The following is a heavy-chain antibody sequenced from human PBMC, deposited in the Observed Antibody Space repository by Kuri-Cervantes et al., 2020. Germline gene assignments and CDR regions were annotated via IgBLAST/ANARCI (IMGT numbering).Heavy chain of an antibody. Sequence: GESLKISCAASGFTFDDYTMHWVRQAPGKGLEWVSLISWDGGSTYYADSVKGRFTISRDNAKNSLYLQMNSLRAEDTAVYYCARDTYDSSGWYELVDYWGQGTLVTVSS. J-gene: IGHJ4*02. CDR2: ISWDGGST. V-gene: IGHV3-43*01. D-gene: IGHD6-19*01. CDR3: ARDTYDSSGWYELVDY. CDR1: GFTFDDYT.